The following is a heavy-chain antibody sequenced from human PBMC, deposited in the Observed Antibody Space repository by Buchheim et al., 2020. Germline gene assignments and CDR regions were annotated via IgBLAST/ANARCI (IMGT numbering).Heavy chain of an antibody. Sequence: VQLQQWGAGLLKPSETLSLTCAVYGGSFSGYYWSWVRQPPGKGLEWVANIKQDGSEKYYVDSVKGRFTISRDNAKNSLYLQMNSLRAEDTAVYYCARDLGVYTIFEAFAYWGQGTL. CDR1: GGSFSGYY. V-gene: IGHV3-7*03. CDR3: ARDLGVYTIFEAFAY. CDR2: IKQDGSEK. J-gene: IGHJ4*02. D-gene: IGHD3-3*01.